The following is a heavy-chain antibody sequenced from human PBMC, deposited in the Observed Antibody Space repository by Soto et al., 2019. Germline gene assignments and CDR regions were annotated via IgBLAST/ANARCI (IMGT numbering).Heavy chain of an antibody. D-gene: IGHD5-18*01. CDR3: ARGRGYSYGLDP. V-gene: IGHV4-30-4*08. CDR2: ISYSGTT. J-gene: IGHJ5*02. Sequence: SETLSLTCTVSGASIGSGDYYWSWIRQHPGKGLEWIGYISYSGTTSYSPSLKSRVAISLDTSKNQFSLSLSSVTAADTAVYYCARGRGYSYGLDPWGQGTLVTVSS. CDR1: GASIGSGDYY.